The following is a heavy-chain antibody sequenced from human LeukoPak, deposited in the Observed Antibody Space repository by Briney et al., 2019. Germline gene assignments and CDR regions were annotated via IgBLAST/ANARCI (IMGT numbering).Heavy chain of an antibody. J-gene: IGHJ4*02. V-gene: IGHV3-30*02. CDR2: IRYDGSNK. CDR3: ARGGPFCSGGSCYYFDY. D-gene: IGHD2-15*01. CDR1: GFTFSSYG. Sequence: PGGSLRLSCAASGFTFSSYGMHWVRQAPGKGLEWVAFIRYDGSNKYYADSVEGRFTISRDNSKNTLYLQMNSLRAEDTAVYYCARGGPFCSGGSCYYFDYWGQGTLVTVSS.